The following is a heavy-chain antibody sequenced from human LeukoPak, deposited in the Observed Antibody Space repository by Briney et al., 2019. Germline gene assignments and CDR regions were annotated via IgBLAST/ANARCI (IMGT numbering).Heavy chain of an antibody. J-gene: IGHJ5*02. D-gene: IGHD1-1*01. V-gene: IGHV4-59*01. CDR1: GGSISSYY. CDR2: IYYSGTT. CDR3: ARGRYGTISRGWFDP. Sequence: PSETLSLTCTVSGGSISSYYWSWIRQPPGKGLEWIGYIYYSGTTNYNSSLKSRVTISVDTSKKQYSLKLRSVTAADTAVYYCARGRYGTISRGWFDPWGQGTLVTVSS.